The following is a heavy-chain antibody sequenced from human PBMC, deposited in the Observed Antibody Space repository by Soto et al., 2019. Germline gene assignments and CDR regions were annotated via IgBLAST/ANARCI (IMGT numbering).Heavy chain of an antibody. Sequence: AGGSLRLSCAASGFTVSSNYMSWVRQAPGKGLEWVSVIYSGGSTYYADSVEGRFTISRDNSKNTLYLQMNSLRAEDTAVYYCAGSYYDILTGRNFDYWGQGTLVTVS. D-gene: IGHD3-9*01. CDR3: AGSYYDILTGRNFDY. J-gene: IGHJ4*02. CDR1: GFTVSSNY. CDR2: IYSGGST. V-gene: IGHV3-53*01.